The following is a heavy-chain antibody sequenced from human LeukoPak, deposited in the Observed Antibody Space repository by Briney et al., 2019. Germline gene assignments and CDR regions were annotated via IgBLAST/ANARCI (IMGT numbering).Heavy chain of an antibody. CDR2: IYNEGST. CDR3: ARDGY. D-gene: IGHD5-24*01. J-gene: IGHJ4*02. Sequence: PGGSLRLSCAASGFTVSYNYMSWVRQAPGKGLEWVSVIYNEGSTFYADSLKGRFTISSDHSKNTLYLQMNSLRAEDTAVYYCARDGYWGQGTLVTVSS. CDR1: GFTVSYNY. V-gene: IGHV3-66*02.